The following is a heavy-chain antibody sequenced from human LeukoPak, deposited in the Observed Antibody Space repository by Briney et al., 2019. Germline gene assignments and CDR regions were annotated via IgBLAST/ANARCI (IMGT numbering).Heavy chain of an antibody. CDR3: ARGSAILTAPLDY. CDR1: GGTFSSYA. J-gene: IGHJ4*02. D-gene: IGHD3-9*01. V-gene: IGHV1-69*04. Sequence: ASVKGSCKASGGTFSSYAISWVRQAPGQGLEWMGRIIPILGIANYAQKFQGRVTITADKSTSTAYMELSSLRSEDTAVYYCARGSAILTAPLDYWGQGTLVTVSS. CDR2: IIPILGIA.